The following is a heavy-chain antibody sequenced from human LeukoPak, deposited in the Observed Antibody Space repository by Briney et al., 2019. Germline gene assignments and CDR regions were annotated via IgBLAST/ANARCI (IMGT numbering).Heavy chain of an antibody. V-gene: IGHV4-31*03. CDR1: GGSISSGGYY. CDR2: IYYSGST. Sequence: PSQTLSLTCTVSGGSISSGGYYWSWIRQHPGKGLEWIGYIYYSGSTYYNPSLKSRVTISVDTSKNQFSLKLSSVTAADTAVYYCARGRDCGGDCPFDYWGRGTLVTVSS. D-gene: IGHD2-21*02. CDR3: ARGRDCGGDCPFDY. J-gene: IGHJ4*02.